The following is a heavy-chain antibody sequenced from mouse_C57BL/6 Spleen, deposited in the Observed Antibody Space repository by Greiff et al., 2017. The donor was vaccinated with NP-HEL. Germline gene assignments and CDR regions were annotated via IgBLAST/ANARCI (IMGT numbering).Heavy chain of an antibody. CDR2: INPYNGGT. V-gene: IGHV1-19*01. CDR1: GYTFTDYY. J-gene: IGHJ3*01. D-gene: IGHD3-2*02. CDR3: AARDSSGYEGTWFAY. Sequence: VQLKESGPVLVKPGASVKMSCKASGYTFTDYYMNWVKQSHGKSLEWIGVINPYNGGTSYNQKFKGKATLTVDKSSSTAYMELNSLTSEDSAVYYCAARDSSGYEGTWFAYWGQGTLVTVSA.